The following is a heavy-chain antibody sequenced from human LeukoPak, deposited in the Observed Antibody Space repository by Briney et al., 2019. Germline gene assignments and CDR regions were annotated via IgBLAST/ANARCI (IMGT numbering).Heavy chain of an antibody. CDR3: TRVSILEVEDY. J-gene: IGHJ4*02. CDR2: IKPDGSEK. D-gene: IGHD1-26*01. Sequence: GGSLRLSCAASGFTYSNSWMNWVRQAPGKGLEWVANIKPDGSEKYYVDSVKGRFTISRDNADNLLYLQMNSLRVEDTAVYFCTRVSILEVEDYWGQGTLVTVSS. V-gene: IGHV3-7*01. CDR1: GFTYSNSW.